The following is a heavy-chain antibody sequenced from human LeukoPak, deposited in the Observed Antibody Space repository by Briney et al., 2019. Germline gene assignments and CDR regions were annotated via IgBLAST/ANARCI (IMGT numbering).Heavy chain of an antibody. CDR3: ARLYYYDSSGYYNDAFDI. V-gene: IGHV1-24*01. Sequence: ASVKVSCKVSGYTLPELSMHWVGQAPGKGLEWMGGFDPEDGETIYAQKFQGRVTMTEDTSTDTAYMELSSLRSEDTAVYYCARLYYYDSSGYYNDAFDIWGQGTMVTVSS. J-gene: IGHJ3*02. CDR2: FDPEDGET. D-gene: IGHD3-22*01. CDR1: GYTLPELS.